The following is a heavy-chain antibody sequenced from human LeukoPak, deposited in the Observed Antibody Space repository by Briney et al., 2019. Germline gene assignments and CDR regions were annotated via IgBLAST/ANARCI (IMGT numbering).Heavy chain of an antibody. CDR1: GFTFSGYS. J-gene: IGHJ3*02. CDR2: ITSSSSYI. V-gene: IGHV3-21*01. D-gene: IGHD1-26*01. CDR3: ARVRVGSGSSHAADAFDI. Sequence: PGGSLRLSCAASGFTFSGYSMNWVRQAPGKRLEWVSSITSSSSYIYYSDSVKGRFTISRDNAKSTLYLQMNSLRAEDTAVYYCARVRVGSGSSHAADAFDIWGQGTMVTVSS.